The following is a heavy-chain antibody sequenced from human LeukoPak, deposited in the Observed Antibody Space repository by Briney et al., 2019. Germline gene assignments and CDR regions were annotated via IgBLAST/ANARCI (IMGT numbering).Heavy chain of an antibody. CDR1: GFTFSSYA. J-gene: IGHJ4*02. Sequence: GRSLRLSCAASGFTFSSYAMLWVRQAPGKGLEWVAVISYDGSNKYYADSVKGRFTISRDNSKNTLYLQMNSLRAEDTAVYYCARDRMGFDYWGQGTLVTVSS. CDR2: ISYDGSNK. D-gene: IGHD2-15*01. CDR3: ARDRMGFDY. V-gene: IGHV3-30*01.